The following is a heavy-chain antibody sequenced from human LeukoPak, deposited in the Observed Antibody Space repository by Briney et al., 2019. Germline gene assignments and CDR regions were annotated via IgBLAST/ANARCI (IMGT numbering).Heavy chain of an antibody. CDR3: AGLYSSGWYHHNWFDP. V-gene: IGHV1-69*10. J-gene: IGHJ5*01. D-gene: IGHD6-19*01. CDR1: VGTLRRYA. CDR2: VIPILCTP. Sequence: SSVTVSCKHSVGTLRRYAISWVGQAPPQGVEWMGGVIPILCTPNQPQNFQGRGPINASKSQSPARLELKSWRCDGPAVYYCAGLYSSGWYHHNWFDPWGQGTLVTVSS.